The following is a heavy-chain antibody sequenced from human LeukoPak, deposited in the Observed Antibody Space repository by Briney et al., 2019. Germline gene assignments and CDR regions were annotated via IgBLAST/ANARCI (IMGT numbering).Heavy chain of an antibody. CDR3: ARDSSGYADD. V-gene: IGHV3-7*01. D-gene: IGHD3-22*01. CDR1: GFTFSSYW. J-gene: IGHJ4*02. CDR2: IKQDGSEK. Sequence: PGGSLRLSCAASGFTFSSYWMSWVRQAPGKGLEWVANIKQDGSEKYCVESVKGRFTISRDNAENSLYLQMNGPRAEDTAVYYCARDSSGYADDWGQGTLVTVSS.